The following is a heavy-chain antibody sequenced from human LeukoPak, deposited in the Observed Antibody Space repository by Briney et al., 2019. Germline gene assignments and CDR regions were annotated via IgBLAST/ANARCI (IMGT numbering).Heavy chain of an antibody. V-gene: IGHV1-18*01. J-gene: IGHJ4*02. D-gene: IGHD5-18*01. CDR2: ISAYNGNT. Sequence: ASVKVSCKASGYTFTDFGISWVRQAPGQGLEWMGWISAYNGNTKSAQKFQGRVSPTTDTSTSTAYMELRSLRSDDTAVFYCVRDLGVDTSMIFFDYWGQGTLVTVSS. CDR3: VRDLGVDTSMIFFDY. CDR1: GYTFTDFG.